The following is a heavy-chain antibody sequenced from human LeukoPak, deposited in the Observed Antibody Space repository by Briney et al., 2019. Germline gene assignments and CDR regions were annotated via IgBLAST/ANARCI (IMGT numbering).Heavy chain of an antibody. V-gene: IGHV4-59*01. Sequence: PSETLSLTCTVSGGSISSYYWSWIRQPPGKGLEWIGYIYYSGSTNYNASPKSRVTTSADTYTNQFSRKLSSVTGAHTTLFYCAREGGTVVRTIGYWGQGTLVTVSS. CDR1: GGSISSYY. D-gene: IGHD4-23*01. CDR2: IYYSGST. J-gene: IGHJ4*02. CDR3: AREGGTVVRTIGY.